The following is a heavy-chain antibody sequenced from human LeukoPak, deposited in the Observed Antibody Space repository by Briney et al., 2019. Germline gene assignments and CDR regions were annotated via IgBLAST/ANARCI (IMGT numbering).Heavy chain of an antibody. CDR1: GGSFSGYY. J-gene: IGHJ5*02. D-gene: IGHD5-18*01. Sequence: SETLSLTCAVYGGSFSGYYWSWIRQPPGKGLEWIGEINHSGSTNYNPSLKSRVTISVGTSKNQFSLKLSSVTAADTAVYYCAMSRGYSYGLNWFDPWGQGTLVTVSS. CDR3: AMSRGYSYGLNWFDP. V-gene: IGHV4-34*01. CDR2: INHSGST.